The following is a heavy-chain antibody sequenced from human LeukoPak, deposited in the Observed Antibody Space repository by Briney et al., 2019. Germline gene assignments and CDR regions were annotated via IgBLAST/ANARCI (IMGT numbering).Heavy chain of an antibody. CDR1: GGSINSGSYY. D-gene: IGHD5-18*01. Sequence: SETLSLTCTVSGGSINSGSYYWSWIRQPAGKGLEWMGHFYTSGHTSYNPSLKSRVTISVDTSKNQFSLKMNSVTAADTAVYYCARGVHGYSYGYVPWELYSYMDVWGKGTTVSISS. J-gene: IGHJ6*03. CDR3: ARGVHGYSYGYVPWELYSYMDV. V-gene: IGHV4-61*09. CDR2: FYTSGHT.